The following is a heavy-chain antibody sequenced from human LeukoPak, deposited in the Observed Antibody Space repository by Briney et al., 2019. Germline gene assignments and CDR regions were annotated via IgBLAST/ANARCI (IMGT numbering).Heavy chain of an antibody. D-gene: IGHD3-10*01. CDR2: ITYDGYYK. Sequence: PGTSLRLSCASSGFSFPSYGMHCVRQAPGKGLEWVALITYDGYYKYYSDSVKGRFTISSDTSKNTLYLQMNSLRAEDTAVYYCARDLSPVVRASPMGYWGQGTLVTVSS. J-gene: IGHJ4*02. CDR1: GFSFPSYG. V-gene: IGHV3-30*03. CDR3: ARDLSPVVRASPMGY.